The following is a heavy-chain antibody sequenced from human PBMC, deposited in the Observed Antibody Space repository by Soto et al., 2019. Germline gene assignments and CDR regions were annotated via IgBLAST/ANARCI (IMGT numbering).Heavy chain of an antibody. V-gene: IGHV5-10-1*01. J-gene: IGHJ4*02. CDR1: GYSFSKYW. CDR2: IDPTDSYT. Sequence: AGESLKVSCQGSGYSFSKYWIYWVRQMTGKGLEWLGRIDPTDSYTNFSPSFQGHVTILADKSISTVYLHWSSLKASDTAFSFCVTAVMSEYNYGPEHSNSSGPRTLVRVSS. D-gene: IGHD5-12*01. CDR3: VTAVMSEYNYGPEHSNS.